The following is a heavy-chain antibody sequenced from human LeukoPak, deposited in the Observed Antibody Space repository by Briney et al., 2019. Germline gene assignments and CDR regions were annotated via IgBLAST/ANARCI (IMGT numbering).Heavy chain of an antibody. CDR2: FYLEDGET. Sequence: ASVTVSCKVSGYTLTELSMHWVRQAPGKGLEWMGGFYLEDGETIYAQKFQGRVTMTEDTSTDTAYMELSSLRSEDTAVYYCATVPVPLYSGYDPYYFDYWGQGTLVTVSS. CDR3: ATVPVPLYSGYDPYYFDY. D-gene: IGHD5-12*01. V-gene: IGHV1-24*01. CDR1: GYTLTELS. J-gene: IGHJ4*02.